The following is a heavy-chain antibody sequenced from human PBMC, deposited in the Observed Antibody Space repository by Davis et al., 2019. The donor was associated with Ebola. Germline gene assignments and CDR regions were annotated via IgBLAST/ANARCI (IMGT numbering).Heavy chain of an antibody. CDR2: MNPNSGNT. J-gene: IGHJ2*01. CDR3: ASNRITMIVGNWYFDL. CDR1: GYTFTSYD. V-gene: IGHV1-8*01. Sequence: AASVKVSCKASGYTFTSYDINWVRQAPGQGLEWMGWMNPNSGNTGYAQKFQGRITMTRSTSVNTAYMELSSLRSEDTAVYYCASNRITMIVGNWYFDLWGRGTLVTVSS. D-gene: IGHD3-22*01.